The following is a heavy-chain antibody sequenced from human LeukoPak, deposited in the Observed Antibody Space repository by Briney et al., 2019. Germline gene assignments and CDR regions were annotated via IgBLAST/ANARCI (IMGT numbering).Heavy chain of an antibody. CDR3: AREDSGYDNYSYYYYMDV. CDR1: GGTFSSYA. D-gene: IGHD5-12*01. Sequence: SLKVSCKASGGTFSSYAISWVRQAPGQGLEWMGGIIPIFGTANYAQKFQGRVTITADESTSTAYMELSSLRSEDTAVYYCAREDSGYDNYSYYYYMDVWGKGTTVTVSS. CDR2: IIPIFGTA. J-gene: IGHJ6*03. V-gene: IGHV1-69*13.